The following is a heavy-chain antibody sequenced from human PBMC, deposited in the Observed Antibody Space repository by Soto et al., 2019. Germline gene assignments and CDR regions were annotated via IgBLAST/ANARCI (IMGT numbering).Heavy chain of an antibody. Sequence: SETLSLTCTVSGGSMSSYYWSWIRQPAGKGLEWIGRIYTSGSTNYNPSLKSRVTMSVDTSKNQFSLKLSSVTAADTAVYYCARDHPSSGWSSYLTGWGQGTLVTSPQ. CDR1: GGSMSSYY. CDR3: ARDHPSSGWSSYLTG. V-gene: IGHV4-4*07. CDR2: IYTSGST. D-gene: IGHD6-19*01. J-gene: IGHJ4*02.